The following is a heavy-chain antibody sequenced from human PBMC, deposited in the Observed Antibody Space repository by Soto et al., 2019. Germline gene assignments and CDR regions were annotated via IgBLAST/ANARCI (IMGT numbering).Heavy chain of an antibody. J-gene: IGHJ6*02. D-gene: IGHD2-21*02. CDR2: MNPNSGNT. CDR3: ARGWAYCGGDCPIRYYGMDV. Sequence: ASVKVSCKASGYTFTSYDINWVRQATGQGLEWMGWMNPNSGNTGYAQKFQGRATMTRNTSISTAYMELSSLGSEDTAVYYCARGWAYCGGDCPIRYYGMDVWGQGTTVTVSS. V-gene: IGHV1-8*01. CDR1: GYTFTSYD.